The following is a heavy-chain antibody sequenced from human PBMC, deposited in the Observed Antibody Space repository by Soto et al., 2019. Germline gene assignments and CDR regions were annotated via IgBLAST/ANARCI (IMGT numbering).Heavy chain of an antibody. D-gene: IGHD4-17*01. V-gene: IGHV4-59*01. CDR1: GGSISSYY. J-gene: IGHJ5*02. CDR2: IYYSGST. CDR3: ARDPYGDYEGWFDP. Sequence: SETLSLTCTVSGGSISSYYWSWIRQPPGKGLEWIGYIYYSGSTNYNPSLKSRVTISVDTSKNQFSLKLSSVTAADTAVYYCARDPYGDYEGWFDPWGQGTLVTVSS.